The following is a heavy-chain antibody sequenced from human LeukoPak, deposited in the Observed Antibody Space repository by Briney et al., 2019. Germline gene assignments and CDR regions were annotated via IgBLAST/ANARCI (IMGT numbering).Heavy chain of an antibody. Sequence: ASETLSLTCTVSGGSISSSSYYWGWIRQPPGKGLEWIGSIYYSGSTYYNPSLKSRVTISVDTSKNQFSLKLSSVTAADTAVYYCARHIVVVTAFDYWGQGTVVTDSS. CDR3: ARHIVVVTAFDY. V-gene: IGHV4-39*01. CDR2: IYYSGST. CDR1: GGSISSSSYY. D-gene: IGHD2-21*02. J-gene: IGHJ4*02.